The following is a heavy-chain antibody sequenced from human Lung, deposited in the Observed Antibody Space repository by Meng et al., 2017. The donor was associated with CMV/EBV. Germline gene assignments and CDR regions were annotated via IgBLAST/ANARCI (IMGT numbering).Heavy chain of an antibody. CDR1: GFTFEDYG. V-gene: IGHV3-20*01. CDR2: VNWKGGST. J-gene: IGHJ4*02. Sequence: SCAAFGFTFEDYGMSWVRQVPGKGLEWVSGVNWKGGSTGYVDSVEGRFTISRDNAENSLYLQMNSLRAEDTVLYHCARDIGGGSSSRYFDYWGQGXLVTVSS. D-gene: IGHD2-15*01. CDR3: ARDIGGGSSSRYFDY.